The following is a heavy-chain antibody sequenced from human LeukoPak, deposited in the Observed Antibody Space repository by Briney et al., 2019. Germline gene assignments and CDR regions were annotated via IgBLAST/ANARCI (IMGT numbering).Heavy chain of an antibody. J-gene: IGHJ4*02. V-gene: IGHV3-30*02. CDR3: ARRYCSSTSCSPFDY. D-gene: IGHD2-2*01. CDR1: GFTFSSYG. CDR2: IRYDGSNK. Sequence: GGSLRLSCAASGFTFSSYGMHWVRQAPGKGLEWVAFIRYDGSNKYYADSVKGRSTISRDNSKNTLYLQMGSLRVEDMAVYYCARRYCSSTSCSPFDYWGQGTLVTVSS.